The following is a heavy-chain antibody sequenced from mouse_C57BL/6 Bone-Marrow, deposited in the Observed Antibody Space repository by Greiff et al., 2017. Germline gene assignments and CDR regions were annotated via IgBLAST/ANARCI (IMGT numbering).Heavy chain of an antibody. D-gene: IGHD2-3*01. V-gene: IGHV1-80*01. CDR1: GYAFSSYW. J-gene: IGHJ4*01. CDR3: ARSSDGYRTFAMDY. CDR2: IYPGDGDT. Sequence: VQLQQSGAELVKPGASVKISCKASGYAFSSYWMNWVKQRPGKGLEWIGQIYPGDGDTNYNGKFKGKATLTADKSSSTAYMQLSSLTSEDSAVYFCARSSDGYRTFAMDYWGQGTSVTVSS.